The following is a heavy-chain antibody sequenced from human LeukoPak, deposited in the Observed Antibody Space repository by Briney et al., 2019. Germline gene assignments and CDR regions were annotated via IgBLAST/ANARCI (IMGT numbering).Heavy chain of an antibody. V-gene: IGHV1-46*03. Sequence: ASVKVSCKASGYTFTSYYMHWVRQAPGQGLEWMGIINPSGGSTSYAQKFQGRVTMTRDTSTSTVYMELSSLRSEDTAVYYCARAGRRITIFGVVRYLGDYWGQRTLVTVSS. CDR2: INPSGGST. CDR3: ARAGRRITIFGVVRYLGDY. D-gene: IGHD3-3*01. CDR1: GYTFTSYY. J-gene: IGHJ4*02.